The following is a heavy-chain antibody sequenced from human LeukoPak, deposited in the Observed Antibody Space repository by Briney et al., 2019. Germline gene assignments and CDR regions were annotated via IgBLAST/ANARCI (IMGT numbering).Heavy chain of an antibody. V-gene: IGHV1-18*01. CDR2: ISNYDGRK. D-gene: IGHD6-13*01. CDR1: GYVFSNYG. CDR3: ARDGSSRSAGWFDP. Sequence: EASVKVSCKPSGYVFSNYGVSWVRQVPGRGLEWMGWISNYDGRKNFAQNFQGRVTLTRDTSISTAYMELSRLRSDDTAVYYCARDGSSRSAGWFDPWGQGTLVTVSS. J-gene: IGHJ5*02.